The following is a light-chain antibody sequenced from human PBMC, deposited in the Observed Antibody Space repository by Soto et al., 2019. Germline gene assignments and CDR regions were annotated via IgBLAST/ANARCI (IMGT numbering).Light chain of an antibody. CDR3: QLYNSYSEA. CDR2: KAS. Sequence: DIQMTQSPSTLSGSVGDRVTITCRVSQTISSWLAWYQQKPGKAPKLLIYKASTLKSGVPSRFSGSGSGTEFTLTISSLQPDDFATYYCQLYNSYSEAFGQGTKVELK. J-gene: IGKJ1*01. V-gene: IGKV1-5*03. CDR1: QTISSW.